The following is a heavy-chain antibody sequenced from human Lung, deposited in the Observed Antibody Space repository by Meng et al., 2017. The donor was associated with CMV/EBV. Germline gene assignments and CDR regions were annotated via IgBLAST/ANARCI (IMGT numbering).Heavy chain of an antibody. J-gene: IGHJ4*02. CDR3: AKAGSSSSYSSSWYNGLDY. Sequence: SXAASGFTFSSYAMSWVRQAPGKGLEWVSGITGSGGSTYYADSVKGRFTISRDNSKNTLYLQMNSLRAEDTAVYYCAKAGSSSSYSSSWYNGLDYWGQGTXVTVSS. D-gene: IGHD6-13*01. V-gene: IGHV3-23*01. CDR1: GFTFSSYA. CDR2: ITGSGGST.